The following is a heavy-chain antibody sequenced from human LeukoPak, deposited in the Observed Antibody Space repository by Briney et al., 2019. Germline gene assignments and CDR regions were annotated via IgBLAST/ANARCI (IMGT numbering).Heavy chain of an antibody. Sequence: SETLSLTCTVSGGSISSYYWSWIRHPPGKGLEWIGYIYYSGSTNYNPSLKSRVTISVDTSKNQFSLKLSSVTAADTAVYYCARGGGYHIDYWGQGTLVTVSS. J-gene: IGHJ4*02. CDR1: GGSISSYY. CDR2: IYYSGST. V-gene: IGHV4-59*01. CDR3: ARGGGYHIDY. D-gene: IGHD3-16*02.